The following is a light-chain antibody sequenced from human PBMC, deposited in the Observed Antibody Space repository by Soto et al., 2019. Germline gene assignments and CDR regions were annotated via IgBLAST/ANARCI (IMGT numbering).Light chain of an antibody. Sequence: IVLTQCPGTLSLSPGERATLSCRTSQRFXNNYLAGYAQNPGQAPGLLIYGASSRATGVPDRFSGSGSGTDFTLSISRLEPEDLAVYYCQQYSNMWTFGQGTKVDIK. J-gene: IGKJ1*01. CDR2: GAS. V-gene: IGKV3-20*01. CDR1: QRFXNNY. CDR3: QQYSNMWT.